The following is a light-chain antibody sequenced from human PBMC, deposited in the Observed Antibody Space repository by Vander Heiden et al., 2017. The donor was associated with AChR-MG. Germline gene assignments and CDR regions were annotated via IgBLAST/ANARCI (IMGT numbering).Light chain of an antibody. CDR3: QQYDSPLYT. Sequence: DTQTPQSPFSLSASVGDRVTITCRASQSISTSLNWYQQTPGKGPKLLIYAASSLQTGVPSRFSGSGSGTDFTLTVNSLQPEDFATYFCQQYDSPLYTFGQGTKLETK. CDR1: QSISTS. V-gene: IGKV1-39*01. J-gene: IGKJ2*01. CDR2: AAS.